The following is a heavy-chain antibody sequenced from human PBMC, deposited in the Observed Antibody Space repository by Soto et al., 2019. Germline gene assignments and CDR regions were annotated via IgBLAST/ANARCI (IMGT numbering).Heavy chain of an antibody. J-gene: IGHJ4*02. CDR1: GFTFSRHW. Sequence: EVQLGESGGGLVQPGGSLRLSCAASGFTFSRHWMHWVRLAPGKGPVWVSRVSLDGSTTTYADSVKGRFTISRDNAKNTLDLQMNSLRVEDTAVYFCARGVEGYGGPELDYWGQGTLVSVSS. CDR2: VSLDGSTT. D-gene: IGHD5-18*01. CDR3: ARGVEGYGGPELDY. V-gene: IGHV3-74*01.